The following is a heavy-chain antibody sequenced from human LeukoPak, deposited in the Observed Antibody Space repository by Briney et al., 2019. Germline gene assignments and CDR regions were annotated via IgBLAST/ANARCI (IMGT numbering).Heavy chain of an antibody. CDR1: GYIFTDYY. J-gene: IGHJ4*02. D-gene: IGHD5-12*01. Sequence: GASVKVSCKASGYIFTDYYMHWVRQAPGQELGWMGRINPNSGGTNYAQKFQGRVTMTRDTSISTAYMELRSLRSEDTAMYFCARSGYSGGSYTPPGRLWGQGTLVIVSS. CDR2: INPNSGGT. V-gene: IGHV1/OR15-1*04. CDR3: ARSGYSGGSYTPPGRL.